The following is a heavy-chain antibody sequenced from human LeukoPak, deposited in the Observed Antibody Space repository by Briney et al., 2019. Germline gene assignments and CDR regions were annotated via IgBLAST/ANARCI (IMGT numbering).Heavy chain of an antibody. D-gene: IGHD1-1*01. J-gene: IGHJ4*02. CDR2: ISSSSSNI. CDR3: ARCTTGRTFGSLREIKRSREIDY. Sequence: GGSLRLSCAASGFTSSSYSMNWVRQAPGKGLEWVSSISSSSSNIYYADSVKGRFTISRDNAKNSLYLQMNSLRVEDTAVYYCARCTTGRTFGSLREIKRSREIDYWGQGTLVTVSS. V-gene: IGHV3-21*01. CDR1: GFTSSSYS.